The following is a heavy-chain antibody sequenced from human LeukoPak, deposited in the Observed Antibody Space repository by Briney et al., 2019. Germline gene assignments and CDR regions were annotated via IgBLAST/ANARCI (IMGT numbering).Heavy chain of an antibody. CDR2: ITGGGVTT. J-gene: IGHJ3*02. V-gene: IGHV3-23*01. CDR1: GFTFSNYA. CDR3: AKLPEGRAFDI. Sequence: GGSLRLSCAASGFTFSNYAVSWVRQAPGKGLEWVSGITGGGVTTYYADSVKGRFTISRDNSKSTLFLQMNSLRLDDTAVYFCAKLPEGRAFDIWGQGIMVTVSP. D-gene: IGHD1-14*01.